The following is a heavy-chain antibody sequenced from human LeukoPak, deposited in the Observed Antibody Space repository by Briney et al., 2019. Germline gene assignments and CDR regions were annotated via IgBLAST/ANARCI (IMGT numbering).Heavy chain of an antibody. Sequence: SETLSLTCTVSGASISSTTYYWGWIRQPPRKGLEWIASIYYSGSTYYNPSLKSRVTKSVDTSKNQFSLKLSSVTAADTAVYYCARHKYSSGWPPEGAFDIWGQGTMVTVSS. V-gene: IGHV4-39*01. D-gene: IGHD6-19*01. CDR2: IYYSGST. J-gene: IGHJ3*02. CDR1: GASISSTTYY. CDR3: ARHKYSSGWPPEGAFDI.